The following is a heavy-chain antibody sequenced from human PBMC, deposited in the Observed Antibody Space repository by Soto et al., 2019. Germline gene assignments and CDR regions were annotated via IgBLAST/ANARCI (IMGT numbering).Heavy chain of an antibody. CDR2: ISWNSGSI. V-gene: IGHV3-9*01. J-gene: IGHJ4*02. CDR3: AKDLIPEYCSGGSCYVGGVSGSFDY. CDR1: GFTFDDYA. D-gene: IGHD2-15*01. Sequence: EVQLVESGGGLVQPGRSLRLSCAASGFTFDDYAMHWVRQAPGKGLEWVSGISWNSGSIGYADSVKGRFTISRDNAKNSLYLQMNSLRAEDTALYYCAKDLIPEYCSGGSCYVGGVSGSFDYWGQGTLVTVSS.